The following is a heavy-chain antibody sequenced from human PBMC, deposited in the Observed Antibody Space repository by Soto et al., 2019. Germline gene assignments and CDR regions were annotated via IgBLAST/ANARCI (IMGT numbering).Heavy chain of an antibody. J-gene: IGHJ6*02. CDR3: ARAMFPPQSYYYYGMYV. Sequence: GGSLRLSCAASGFTVSSNYMSWVRQAPGKGLEWVSVIYSGGSTYYADSVKGRFTISRDNSKNTLYLQMNSLRAEDTAVYYCARAMFPPQSYYYYGMYVWGQGTTVTVSS. D-gene: IGHD3-10*02. CDR2: IYSGGST. CDR1: GFTVSSNY. V-gene: IGHV3-53*01.